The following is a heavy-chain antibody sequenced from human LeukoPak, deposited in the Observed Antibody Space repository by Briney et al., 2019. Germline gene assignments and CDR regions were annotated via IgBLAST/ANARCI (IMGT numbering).Heavy chain of an antibody. CDR1: GFTFSSYA. J-gene: IGHJ3*01. CDR2: ISDSGGGT. V-gene: IGHV3-23*01. Sequence: GGSLRLSCAASGFTFSSYAMSWVRQAPGKGLEWVSAISDSGGGTYYADSVKGRFTISRDNSRITVYLQTNSLRAEDTAVYYCAKSREVAATNRPLDYWGQGTMVTVSS. D-gene: IGHD2-15*01. CDR3: AKSREVAATNRPLDY.